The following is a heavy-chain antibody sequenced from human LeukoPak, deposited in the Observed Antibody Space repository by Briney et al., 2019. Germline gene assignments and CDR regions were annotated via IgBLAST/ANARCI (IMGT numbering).Heavy chain of an antibody. CDR3: ARFNTMVRGVTFFDY. CDR1: GGSISSYY. CDR2: IYYSGST. D-gene: IGHD3-10*01. V-gene: IGHV4-59*12. J-gene: IGHJ4*02. Sequence: SETLSLTCTVSGGSISSYYWSWIRQPPGKGLEWIGYIYYSGSTNYNPSLKSRVTISVDTSKNQFSLKLSSVTAADTAVYYCARFNTMVRGVTFFDYWGQGTLVTVSS.